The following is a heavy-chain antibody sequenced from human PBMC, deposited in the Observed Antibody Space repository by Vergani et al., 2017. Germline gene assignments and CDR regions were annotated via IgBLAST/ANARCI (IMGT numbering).Heavy chain of an antibody. D-gene: IGHD2/OR15-2a*01. CDR1: GGSIRSHGYF. J-gene: IGHJ5*02. V-gene: IGHV4-39*01. CDR2: IYYSGTT. CDR3: ARQVSVYSDGGSFYAVGPFDP. Sequence: QLQLEESGPGLVKPSETLSLTCTVSGGSIRSHGYFWVWIRQPPGKGLEWIGNIYYSGTTYYSPSLKSRVTISVDTSRSQFSLKLSSVTAADTALYYCARQVSVYSDGGSFYAVGPFDPWGQGTLVTVSS.